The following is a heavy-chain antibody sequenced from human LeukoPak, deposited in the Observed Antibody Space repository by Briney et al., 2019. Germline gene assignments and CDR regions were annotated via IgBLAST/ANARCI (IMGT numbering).Heavy chain of an antibody. CDR3: ARGLGDRGLNP. Sequence: SETLTLTCAASGGSFSSYWMSWVRQPPGKGLEWIGVISHSGSTNYNPSLKSRVTISVDTSMNQFSLKLSSVTAADTAVYYCARGLGDRGLNPWGQGTLVTVSS. CDR2: ISHSGST. CDR1: GGSFSSYW. V-gene: IGHV4-34*01. D-gene: IGHD3-16*01. J-gene: IGHJ5*02.